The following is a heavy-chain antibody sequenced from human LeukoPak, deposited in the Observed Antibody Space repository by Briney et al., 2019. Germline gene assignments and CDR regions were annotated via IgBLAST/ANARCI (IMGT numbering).Heavy chain of an antibody. V-gene: IGHV3-9*01. D-gene: IGHD5-12*01. J-gene: IGHJ6*02. CDR3: AKARVSVATVMDV. Sequence: PGGSLRLSCRASGFIFDDYGMHWVRQAPGKGPEWVSGINWSGSSIGYADSVKGRFTISRDNAKNALYLQMNDLRLEDAALYYCAKARVSVATVMDVWGLGTTVAVSS. CDR1: GFIFDDYG. CDR2: INWSGSSI.